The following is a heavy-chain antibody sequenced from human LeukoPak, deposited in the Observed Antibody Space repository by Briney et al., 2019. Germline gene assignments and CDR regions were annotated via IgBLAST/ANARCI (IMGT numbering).Heavy chain of an antibody. J-gene: IGHJ4*02. D-gene: IGHD1-26*01. CDR2: ISSSSSYI. CDR1: GFTFSSYS. V-gene: IGHV3-21*01. CDR3: ARAHSGSYYGYYFDY. Sequence: GGSLRLSCAASGFTFSSYSMNWVRQAPGKGLEWVSSISSSSSYIYYADSVKGRFTISRANAKNSLYLQMNSLRAEDTAVYYCARAHSGSYYGYYFDYWGQGTLVTVSS.